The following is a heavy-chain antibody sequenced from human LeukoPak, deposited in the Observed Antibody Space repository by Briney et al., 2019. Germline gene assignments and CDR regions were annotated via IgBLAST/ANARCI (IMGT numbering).Heavy chain of an antibody. J-gene: IGHJ2*01. D-gene: IGHD4-17*01. CDR3: AKNYGAYFSYGYFDL. Sequence: GGSLRLSCAASGLTFSSDAMGWVRQAQGGGLGWGSAISGSGGGTYYAGSGKGGLTTPRDNPKNTRYLQRNSLRAEDTAVYYCAKNYGAYFSYGYFDLWGRGTLVTVSS. V-gene: IGHV3-23*01. CDR2: ISGSGGGT. CDR1: GLTFSSDA.